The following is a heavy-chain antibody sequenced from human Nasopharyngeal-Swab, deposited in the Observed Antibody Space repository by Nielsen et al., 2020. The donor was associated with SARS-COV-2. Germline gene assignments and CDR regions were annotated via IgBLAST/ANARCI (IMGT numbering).Heavy chain of an antibody. V-gene: IGHV4-31*03. CDR2: IYYSGST. CDR3: ARDGYGSGGMDV. J-gene: IGHJ6*02. D-gene: IGHD3-10*01. Sequence: SETLSLTCTVSGGSISSGGYYWSWIRQHPGKGLEWIGYIYYSGSTYYNPFLKSRVTISVDTSKNQFSLKLSSVTAADTAVYYCARDGYGSGGMDVWGQGTTVTVSS. CDR1: GGSISSGGYY.